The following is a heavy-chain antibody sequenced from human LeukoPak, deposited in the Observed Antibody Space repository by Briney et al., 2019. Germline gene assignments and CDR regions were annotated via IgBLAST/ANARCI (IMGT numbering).Heavy chain of an antibody. CDR1: GFTFSSYA. V-gene: IGHV3-30-3*01. D-gene: IGHD2-2*01. CDR3: ARGRGTAAMYYYYYGMDV. CDR2: ISYDGSNK. Sequence: GGSLRLSCAASGFTFSSYAMHWVRQAPGKGLEGVAVISYDGSNKYYEDSVKGRFTISRDNSNNTLYLQMNSLRAEDTAVYYCARGRGTAAMYYYYYGMDVWGQGTTVTVSS. J-gene: IGHJ6*02.